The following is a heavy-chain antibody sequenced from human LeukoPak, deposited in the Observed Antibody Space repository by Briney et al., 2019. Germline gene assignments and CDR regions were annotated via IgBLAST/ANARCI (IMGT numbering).Heavy chain of an antibody. CDR1: GGSISSGGYY. V-gene: IGHV4-39*07. Sequence: PSETLSLTCTVSGGSISSGGYYWSWIRQPPGKGLEWIGEINHSGSTNYNPSLKSRVTISVDTSKNQFSLKLSSVTAADTAVYYCARGLAAGSPRPYYYYGMDVWGQGTTVTVSS. D-gene: IGHD6-13*01. J-gene: IGHJ6*02. CDR2: INHSGST. CDR3: ARGLAAGSPRPYYYYGMDV.